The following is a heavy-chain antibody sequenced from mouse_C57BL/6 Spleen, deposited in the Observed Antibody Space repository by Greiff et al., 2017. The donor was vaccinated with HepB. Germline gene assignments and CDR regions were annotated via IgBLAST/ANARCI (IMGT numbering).Heavy chain of an antibody. CDR1: GFTFSSYG. J-gene: IGHJ1*03. Sequence: EVQVVESGGDLVKPGGSLKLSCAASGFTFSSYGMSWVRQTPDKRLEWVATISSGGSYTYYPDSVKGRFTISRDNAKNTLYLQMSSLKSEDTAMYYCARLGTVVARNWYFDVWGTGTTVTVSS. D-gene: IGHD1-1*01. V-gene: IGHV5-6*01. CDR2: ISSGGSYT. CDR3: ARLGTVVARNWYFDV.